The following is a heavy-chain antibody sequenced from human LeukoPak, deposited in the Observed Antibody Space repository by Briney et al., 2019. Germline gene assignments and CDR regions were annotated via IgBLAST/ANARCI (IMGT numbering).Heavy chain of an antibody. CDR3: AGVRSTVGWRSFDY. D-gene: IGHD4-23*01. V-gene: IGHV4-59*08. CDR2: SYFTGSP. CDR1: GSISSYY. Sequence: SETLSLTCTVSGSISSYYWSWIRQSPGKGLEWIGHSYFTGSPNYNPSLKSRATTSVDTPKNQFSLELNSVTAADTAVYYCAGVRSTVGWRSFDYWGQGILVTVSS. J-gene: IGHJ4*02.